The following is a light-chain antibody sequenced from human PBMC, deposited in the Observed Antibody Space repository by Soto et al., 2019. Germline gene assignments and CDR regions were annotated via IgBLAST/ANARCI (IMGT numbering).Light chain of an antibody. CDR3: QHYNSYSEA. V-gene: IGKV1-39*01. Sequence: DIQMTQSPSSLSASVGDRVTIPCRASQRITNSLNWYQQKPGRAPNLLIYAASSLQRGAPSRFSGSGSGTDFTLTISSLQPDDFATYYCQHYNSYSEAFGQGTKVELK. J-gene: IGKJ1*01. CDR1: QRITNS. CDR2: AAS.